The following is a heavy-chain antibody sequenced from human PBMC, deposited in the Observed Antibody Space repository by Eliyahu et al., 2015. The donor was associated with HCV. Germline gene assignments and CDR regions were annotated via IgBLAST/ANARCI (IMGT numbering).Heavy chain of an antibody. Sequence: QVQLQESGPGLVKPSETLSLTCTVSGXSISSYYWSXIRQPPGKGLEWIAYIYYTGGTHYNPSLKSRVTVSLDTSKNQVSLKLSSVTAADTAIYYCASGGGGIAVAGTGGWFDPWGQGTLVTVSS. CDR1: GXSISSYY. V-gene: IGHV4-59*12. CDR3: ASGGGGIAVAGTGGWFDP. D-gene: IGHD6-19*01. J-gene: IGHJ5*02. CDR2: IYYTGGT.